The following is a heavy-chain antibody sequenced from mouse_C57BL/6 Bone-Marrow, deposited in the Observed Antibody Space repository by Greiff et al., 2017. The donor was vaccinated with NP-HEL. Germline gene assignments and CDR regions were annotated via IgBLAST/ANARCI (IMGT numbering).Heavy chain of an antibody. CDR1: GYTFTSYW. D-gene: IGHD1-1*01. CDR3: APNYGSGPSDY. CDR2: IHPNSGST. V-gene: IGHV1-64*01. J-gene: IGHJ2*01. Sequence: QVQLQQPGAELVKPGASVKLSCKASGYTFTSYWMHWVKQRPGQGLEWIGMIHPNSGSTNYNEKFKSKATLTVDKSSSTAYMQLSSLTSEYSAVYCSAPNYGSGPSDYWGQGTTLTVSS.